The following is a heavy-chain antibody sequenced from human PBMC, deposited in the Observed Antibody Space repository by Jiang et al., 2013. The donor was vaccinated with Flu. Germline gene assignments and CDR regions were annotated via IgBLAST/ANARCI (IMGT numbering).Heavy chain of an antibody. J-gene: IGHJ4*02. D-gene: IGHD3-22*01. V-gene: IGHV4-39*01. Sequence: GSGLVKPSETLSLTCTVSGGSISSSSYYWGWIRQPPGKGLEWIGSIYYSGNTYYNPSLKSRVTISVDTSKNQFSLKLNSVTAADTAVYYCASLTYYYDSSGHGGVYWGQGTLVTVSS. CDR2: IYYSGNT. CDR1: GGSISSSSYY. CDR3: ASLTYYYDSSGHGGVY.